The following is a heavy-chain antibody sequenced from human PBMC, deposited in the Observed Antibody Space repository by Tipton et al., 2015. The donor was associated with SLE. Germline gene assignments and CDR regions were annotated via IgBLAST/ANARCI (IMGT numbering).Heavy chain of an antibody. CDR3: ASAPDGLCDP. Sequence: SLRLSCAASGFTFSSYEMNWVRQAPGKGLEWVSYISSSGSTIYYADSVKGRFTISRDNAKNSLYLQMNSLRAEDTAVYYCASAPDGLCDPWGKGTLVTVST. D-gene: IGHD5-24*01. V-gene: IGHV3-48*03. CDR2: ISSSGSTI. CDR1: GFTFSSYE. J-gene: IGHJ5*02.